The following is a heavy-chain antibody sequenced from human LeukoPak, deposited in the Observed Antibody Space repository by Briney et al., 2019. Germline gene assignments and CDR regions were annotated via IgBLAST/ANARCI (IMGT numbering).Heavy chain of an antibody. CDR2: ISYDGSNK. CDR3: AKIDYESHD. V-gene: IGHV3-30*18. J-gene: IGHJ4*02. D-gene: IGHD4-17*01. Sequence: LSLTCAVYGGSFSGYYWSWVRQAPGKGLEWVAVISYDGSNKYYADSVKGRFTISRDNSKNTLYLQMNSLRAEDAAVSYCAKIDYESHDWGQGTLVTVSS. CDR1: GGSFSGYY.